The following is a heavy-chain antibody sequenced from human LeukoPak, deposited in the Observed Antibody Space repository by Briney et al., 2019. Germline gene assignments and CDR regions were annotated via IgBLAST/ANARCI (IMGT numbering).Heavy chain of an antibody. CDR3: ARLTYYYDSSGPPISNWFDP. V-gene: IGHV5-51*01. CDR1: GYSFTSYW. CDR2: IYPGDSDT. Sequence: GESLKISCKGSGYSFTSYWIGWVRQMPGKGLEWMGIIYPGDSDTRYSPSFQGQVTISADKSIGTAYLQWSSLKASDTAMYYCARLTYYYDSSGPPISNWFDPWGQGTLVTVSS. J-gene: IGHJ5*02. D-gene: IGHD3-22*01.